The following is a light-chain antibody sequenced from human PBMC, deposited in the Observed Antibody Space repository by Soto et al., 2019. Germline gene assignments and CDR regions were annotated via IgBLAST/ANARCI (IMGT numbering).Light chain of an antibody. J-gene: IGKJ1*01. CDR3: KQRSNWRRT. CDR1: QSVSSY. Sequence: EIVLTQSSATLSLSPGERATLSCRASQSVSSYLAWYPQKPGQAPRLLIYDASNKATGIPARFRGSGSGTDVTLTISSLEPEDFAVYSCKQRSNWRRTFAQGTK. CDR2: DAS. V-gene: IGKV3-11*01.